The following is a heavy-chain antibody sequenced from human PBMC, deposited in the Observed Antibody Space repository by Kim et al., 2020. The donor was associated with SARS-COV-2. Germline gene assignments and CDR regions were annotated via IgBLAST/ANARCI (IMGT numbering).Heavy chain of an antibody. J-gene: IGHJ6*03. CDR3: AKVVIMCGYNYFYYYAM. CDR1: GFPFDTYA. CDR2: ISGGAINK. D-gene: IGHD2-21*01. Sequence: GGSLRLSCVASGFPFDTYAMSWVRQAPGKGLEWVSVISGGAINKFYADSVRGRFTISRDNAKDTLYLQMNSLRDEDTALYYCAKVVIMCGYNYFYYYAM. V-gene: IGHV3-23*01.